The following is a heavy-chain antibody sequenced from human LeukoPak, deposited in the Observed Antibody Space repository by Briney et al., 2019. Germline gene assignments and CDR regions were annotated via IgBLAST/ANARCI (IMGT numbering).Heavy chain of an antibody. CDR2: ISSSSSTI. CDR3: ASEGRIPVAGTRRYFDY. V-gene: IGHV3-48*02. Sequence: PGGSLRLSCAASGFTFSSYSMNWVRQAPGKGLEWVSYISSSSSTIYYADSVKGRFTISRDNAKNSLYLQMNSLRDGDTAVYYCASEGRIPVAGTRRYFDYWGQGTLVTVSS. J-gene: IGHJ4*02. CDR1: GFTFSSYS. D-gene: IGHD6-19*01.